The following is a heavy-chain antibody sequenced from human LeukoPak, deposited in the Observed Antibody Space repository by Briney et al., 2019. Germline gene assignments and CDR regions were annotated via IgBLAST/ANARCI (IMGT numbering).Heavy chain of an antibody. V-gene: IGHV1-18*01. CDR1: GYTFTSYG. CDR2: ISAYNGNT. Sequence: ASVKVSCKASGYTFTSYGISWVRQAPGQGLEWMGWISAYNGNTNYAQKLQGRVTMTTDTSTSTAYMELRSLRSDDTAVYYCARDITMIVVVEDAFDIWGQGTMVTVSS. J-gene: IGHJ3*02. CDR3: ARDITMIVVVEDAFDI. D-gene: IGHD3-22*01.